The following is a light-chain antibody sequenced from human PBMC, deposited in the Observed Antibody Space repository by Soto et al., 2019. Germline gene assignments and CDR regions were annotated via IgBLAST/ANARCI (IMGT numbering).Light chain of an antibody. CDR2: MVS. V-gene: IGKV2-30*01. Sequence: DVVLTQSPISLPVTLGQPASISCRSSQGLVYSDGYTYLNWFHQRPGQCPRRLIYMVSNRDSGVPDRFSGSGSGTDFTLKISRVEAEDVGVYYCMQGAHWPYTFGQGTKVEI. CDR1: QGLVYSDGYTY. J-gene: IGKJ2*01. CDR3: MQGAHWPYT.